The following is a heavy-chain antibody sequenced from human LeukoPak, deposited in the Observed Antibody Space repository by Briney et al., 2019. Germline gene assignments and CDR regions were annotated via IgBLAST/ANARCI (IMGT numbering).Heavy chain of an antibody. CDR1: GFTFSSYG. CDR3: AKTLATVTQYYFDS. J-gene: IGHJ4*02. V-gene: IGHV3-30*02. Sequence: GGSLRLSCAASGFTFSSYGMHWVRQAPGKGLEWVAFIQYDGGNTFDADSVKGRFTISRDNSKSTLFLQMSSLRPEDTAVYYCAKTLATVTQYYFDSWGQGTLVTVSS. CDR2: IQYDGGNT. D-gene: IGHD4-17*01.